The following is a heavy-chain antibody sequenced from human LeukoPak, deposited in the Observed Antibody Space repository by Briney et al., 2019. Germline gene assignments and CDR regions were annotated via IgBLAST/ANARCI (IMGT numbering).Heavy chain of an antibody. V-gene: IGHV3-7*01. D-gene: IGHD3-10*01. CDR2: IKQDGSEK. CDR1: GFTFSSYW. J-gene: IGHJ6*02. CDR3: ARDRSPPRLLWFGDGYYYGMDV. Sequence: GGSLRLSCAASGFTFSSYWMSWVRQAPGKGLEWVANIKQDGSEKYYVDSVKGRFTISRDNAKNSLYLQMNSLRAEDTAVYYCARDRSPPRLLWFGDGYYYGMDVWGQGTTVTVSS.